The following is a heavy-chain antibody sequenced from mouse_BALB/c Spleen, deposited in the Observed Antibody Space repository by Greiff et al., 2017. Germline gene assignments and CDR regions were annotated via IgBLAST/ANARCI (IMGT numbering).Heavy chain of an antibody. J-gene: IGHJ4*01. Sequence: VQLQQSGPELVKPGASVKISCKASGYAFSSSWMNWVKQRPGQGLEWIGRIYPGDGDTNYNGKFKGKATLTADKSSSTAYMQLSSLTSVDSAVYFCASGGHSYAMDYWGQGTSVTVSS. V-gene: IGHV1-82*01. CDR3: ASGGHSYAMDY. CDR2: IYPGDGDT. CDR1: GYAFSSSW. D-gene: IGHD3-1*01.